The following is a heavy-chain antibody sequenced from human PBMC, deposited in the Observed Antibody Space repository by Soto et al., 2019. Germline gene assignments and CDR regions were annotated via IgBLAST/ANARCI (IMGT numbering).Heavy chain of an antibody. D-gene: IGHD3-22*01. V-gene: IGHV3-30-3*01. CDR3: AXGSTYYYDSSGYSFFDY. Sequence: GGSLRLSCAASGFTFSSYAMHWVRQAPGKGLEWVAVISYDGSNKYYADSVKGRFTISRDNSKSTLYLQMNSLRAEDTAVYYCAXGSTYYYDSSGYSFFDYWGQGTLVTVSS. CDR2: ISYDGSNK. J-gene: IGHJ4*02. CDR1: GFTFSSYA.